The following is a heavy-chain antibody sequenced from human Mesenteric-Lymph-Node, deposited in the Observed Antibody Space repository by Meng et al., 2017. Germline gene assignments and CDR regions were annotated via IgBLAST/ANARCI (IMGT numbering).Heavy chain of an antibody. CDR2: IIPILGIA. V-gene: IGHV1-69*02. CDR3: ARALYDILTGYYNHYYYYGMDV. D-gene: IGHD3-9*01. CDR1: GGTFSSYT. Sequence: SVKVSCKASGGTFSSYTISWVRQAPGQGLEWMGRIIPILGIANYAQKFQGRVTITADKSTSTAYMELSSLRSEDTAVYYCARALYDILTGYYNHYYYYGMDVWGQGTTVTVSS. J-gene: IGHJ6*02.